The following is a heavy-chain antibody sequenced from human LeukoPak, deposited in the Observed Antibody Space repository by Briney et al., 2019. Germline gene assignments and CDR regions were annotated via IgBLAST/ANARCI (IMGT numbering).Heavy chain of an antibody. CDR2: ISYDGSNK. J-gene: IGHJ4*02. CDR3: ARAQMVYAAPFDY. CDR1: GFTFSSYA. D-gene: IGHD2-8*01. Sequence: PGGSLRLSCAASGFTFSSYAMHWVRQAPGKGLEWVAVISYDGSNKYYADSVKGRFTISRDNSKNTLYLQMNSLRAEDTAVYYCARAQMVYAAPFDYWGQGTLVTVSS. V-gene: IGHV3-30*04.